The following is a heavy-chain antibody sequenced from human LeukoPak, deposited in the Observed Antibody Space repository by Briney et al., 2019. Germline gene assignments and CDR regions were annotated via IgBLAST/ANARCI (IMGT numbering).Heavy chain of an antibody. V-gene: IGHV4-39*01. CDR2: IYYSGST. D-gene: IGHD3-10*01. CDR3: ARHYVITMVRGVIPPLPDRQGFDP. Sequence: KPSETLSLTCTVSGGSISSSSYYWGWIRQPPGKGLEWIGSIYYSGSTYYNPSLKSRVTISVDTSKNQFSLKLSSVTAADTAVYYCARHYVITMVRGVIPPLPDRQGFDPWGQGTLVTVSS. CDR1: GGSISSSSYY. J-gene: IGHJ5*02.